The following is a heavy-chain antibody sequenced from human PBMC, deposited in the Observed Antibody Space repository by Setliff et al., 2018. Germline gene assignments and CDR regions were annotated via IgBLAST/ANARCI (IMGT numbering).Heavy chain of an antibody. CDR2: ISPGNGNT. D-gene: IGHD2-8*01. J-gene: IGHJ4*02. Sequence: ASVKVSCKASGGTFSSYAISWVRQAPGQGLEWMGWISPGNGNTAYSQKIQDRVTITRDTSASTAYMELSSLRSEDTAVYYCARIGFGYYSTSGAWYFDNWGQGTLVTVSS. V-gene: IGHV1-3*01. CDR3: ARIGFGYYSTSGAWYFDN. CDR1: GGTFSSYA.